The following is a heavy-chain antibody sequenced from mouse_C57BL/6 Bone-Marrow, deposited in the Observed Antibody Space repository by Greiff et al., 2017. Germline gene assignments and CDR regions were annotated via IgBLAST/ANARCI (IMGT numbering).Heavy chain of an antibody. CDR1: GFTFSDYY. Sequence: EVMLVESGGGLVQPGGSLKLSCAASGFTFSDYYMYWVRQTPEKRLEWVAYISNGGGSTYYPDTVKGRFTISRDNAKNTLYLQMSRLKSEDTAMYYCARLLYAMDYWGQGTSVTVSS. V-gene: IGHV5-12*01. CDR2: ISNGGGST. J-gene: IGHJ4*01. CDR3: ARLLYAMDY.